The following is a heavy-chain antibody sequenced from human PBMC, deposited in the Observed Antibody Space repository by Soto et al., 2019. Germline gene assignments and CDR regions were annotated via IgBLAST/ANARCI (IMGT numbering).Heavy chain of an antibody. Sequence: QVQLVQSGAEVKKPGASVKVSCQASGYSFTTYDINWVRQSPGQGREWMGRMDPGSGSTDFAQKFQVRVTMTRNTSINTAYMELSSLRSDDTAVYYCALNLGASLAFDSWGQGTLITVSS. V-gene: IGHV1-8*01. J-gene: IGHJ1*01. D-gene: IGHD3-16*01. CDR1: GYSFTTYD. CDR3: ALNLGASLAFDS. CDR2: MDPGSGST.